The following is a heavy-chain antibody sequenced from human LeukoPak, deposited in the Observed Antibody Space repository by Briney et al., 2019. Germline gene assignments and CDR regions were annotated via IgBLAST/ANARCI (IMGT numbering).Heavy chain of an antibody. V-gene: IGHV3-23*01. CDR1: GFTFSSYA. CDR3: AKGPQSTYYYYMDV. CDR2: ISGRGGST. Sequence: PGGSLRLSCAASGFTFSSYAMSWARPAPGKGLEWVSGISGRGGSTYYADSVKGRFTISRDNSKKTLYLKMNSLRAEDTAVYYCAKGPQSTYYYYMDVWGKGTTVTVSS. D-gene: IGHD2-2*01. J-gene: IGHJ6*03.